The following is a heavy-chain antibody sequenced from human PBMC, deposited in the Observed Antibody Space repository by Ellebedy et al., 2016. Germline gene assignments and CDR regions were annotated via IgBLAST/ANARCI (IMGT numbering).Heavy chain of an antibody. CDR2: ITSNSHYI. CDR3: ATGRGEGGHPSFFDL. J-gene: IGHJ4*02. Sequence: GGSLKLSCAGSGFTFSSRCMHWVRQAPGKGLEWVSSITSNSHYIDYRDSVKGRFTISRDNAKNSLFLQMDSLRAEDTALYFCATGRGEGGHPSFFDLWGQGTLVTVSA. D-gene: IGHD3-10*01. V-gene: IGHV3-21*01. CDR1: GFTFSSRC.